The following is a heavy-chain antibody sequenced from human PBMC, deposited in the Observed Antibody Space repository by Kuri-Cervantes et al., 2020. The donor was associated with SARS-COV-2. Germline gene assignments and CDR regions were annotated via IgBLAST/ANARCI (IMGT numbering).Heavy chain of an antibody. Sequence: SETLSLTCTVSGGSISSYYWSWIRQPAGKGLEWIGRIYTSGSTNYNPSLKSRATISVDTSKNQFSLKLSSVTAADTAVYYCARTYYDFWSGSQPGVFDYWGQGTLVTVSS. CDR2: IYTSGST. D-gene: IGHD3-3*01. CDR3: ARTYYDFWSGSQPGVFDY. V-gene: IGHV4-4*07. J-gene: IGHJ4*02. CDR1: GGSISSYY.